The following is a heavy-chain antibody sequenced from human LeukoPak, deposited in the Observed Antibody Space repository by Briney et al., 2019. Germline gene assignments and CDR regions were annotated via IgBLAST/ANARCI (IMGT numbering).Heavy chain of an antibody. V-gene: IGHV3-48*01. CDR1: GFTFSTYG. CDR3: AREGDSY. Sequence: GGSLRLSCAASGFTFSTYGMTWVRQAPGKGLEWVSYISSSSSTIYYADSVKGRFTISRDNAKNSLYLQMNSLRAEDTAVYYCAREGDSYWGQGTLVTVSS. CDR2: ISSSSSTI. D-gene: IGHD3-10*01. J-gene: IGHJ4*02.